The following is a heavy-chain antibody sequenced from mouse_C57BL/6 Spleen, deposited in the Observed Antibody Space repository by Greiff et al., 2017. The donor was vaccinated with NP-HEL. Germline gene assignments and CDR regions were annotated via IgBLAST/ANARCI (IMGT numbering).Heavy chain of an antibody. Sequence: VQLQQSGAELVMPGASVKLSCKASGYTFTSYWMHWVKQRPGQGLEWIGEIDPSDSYTNYNQKFKGKSTLTVDKSSSTAYMQLSSLTSEDSAVYYCARSHYGNGAMDYWGQGTSVTVSS. D-gene: IGHD2-1*01. J-gene: IGHJ4*01. V-gene: IGHV1-69*01. CDR1: GYTFTSYW. CDR3: ARSHYGNGAMDY. CDR2: IDPSDSYT.